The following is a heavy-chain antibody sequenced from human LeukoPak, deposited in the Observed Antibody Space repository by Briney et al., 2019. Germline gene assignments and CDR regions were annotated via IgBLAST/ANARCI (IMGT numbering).Heavy chain of an antibody. CDR3: ARVGRKLFDAFDI. D-gene: IGHD2-15*01. CDR2: IIPMSGTS. CDR1: GGTFSSYA. J-gene: IGHJ3*02. Sequence: SVKVSCKASGGTFSSYAVSWVRQAPGQGLEWMGGIIPMSGTSTYAQEFQGRVTITTDESTSTAYMELSSLRSEDTAVYYCARVGRKLFDAFDIWGQGTMVTVSS. V-gene: IGHV1-69*05.